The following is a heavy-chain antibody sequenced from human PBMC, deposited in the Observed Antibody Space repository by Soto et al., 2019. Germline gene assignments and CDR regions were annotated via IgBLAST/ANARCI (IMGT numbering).Heavy chain of an antibody. J-gene: IGHJ6*02. CDR2: IIPIFGTA. Sequence: QVQLVQSGAEVKKPGSSVKVSCKASGGTFSSYAISWVRQAPGQGLEWMGGIIPIFGTANYAQKFQGRVTITADESTSTAYMELSSLRSEDTAVYYCARAPYYYDSSGYYYYYYGMDVWGQGTTVTVSS. CDR3: ARAPYYYDSSGYYYYYYGMDV. D-gene: IGHD3-22*01. V-gene: IGHV1-69*12. CDR1: GGTFSSYA.